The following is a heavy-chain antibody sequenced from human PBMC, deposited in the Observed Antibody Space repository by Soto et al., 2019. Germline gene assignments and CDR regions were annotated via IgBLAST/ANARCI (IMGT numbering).Heavy chain of an antibody. CDR2: MHYSGNT. CDR1: GGSISSYY. D-gene: IGHD3-10*01. Sequence: PSETLSLTCSVSGGSISSYYCSWFRQPPGKGLEWIGHMHYSGNTDYNPSLRSRVTISVDTSKNQFSLKLSSMTAADAAVYYCATHQGYYGSGSYCFDYWGLGTQVTV. V-gene: IGHV4-59*08. CDR3: ATHQGYYGSGSYCFDY. J-gene: IGHJ4*02.